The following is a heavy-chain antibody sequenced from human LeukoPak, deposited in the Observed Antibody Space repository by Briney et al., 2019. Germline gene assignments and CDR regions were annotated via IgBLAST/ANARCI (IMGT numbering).Heavy chain of an antibody. J-gene: IGHJ4*02. CDR1: GGSISSGDYY. V-gene: IGHV4-30-4*01. D-gene: IGHD3-22*01. CDR2: IYYSGST. Sequence: SQTLSLTCTVSGGSISSGDYYWSWIRQPPGKGLEWIGYIYYSGSTYYNPSLKSRVTISVDTSKNQFSLKLSSVTAADTAVYYCAREPAWDRYYYDSRQAKYYFDYWGQGTLVTVSS. CDR3: AREPAWDRYYYDSRQAKYYFDY.